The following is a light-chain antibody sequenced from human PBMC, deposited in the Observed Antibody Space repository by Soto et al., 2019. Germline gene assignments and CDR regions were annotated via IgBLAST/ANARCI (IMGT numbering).Light chain of an antibody. CDR1: QNIGKY. Sequence: DIQMTQSPSSLSASVGDRVTITSRASQNIGKYLTWFQQKPGKAPKLLIYDASSLESGVPSRFSGSGSGTEFTLTITSLQPDDFATYYCQQYNSYPWTFGQGTKVDIK. J-gene: IGKJ1*01. CDR3: QQYNSYPWT. CDR2: DAS. V-gene: IGKV1-16*01.